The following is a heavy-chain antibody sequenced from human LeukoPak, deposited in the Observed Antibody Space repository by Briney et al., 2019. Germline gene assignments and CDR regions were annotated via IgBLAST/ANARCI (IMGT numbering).Heavy chain of an antibody. Sequence: ASVKVSCKASGYTFTSYYMHWVRQAPGQGLEWMGIINPSGGSTSYAQKFQGRVTMTRDMSTSTVYMELSSLRSEDTAVYYCARGWNGLTYHSVDFDYWGQGTLVTVSS. CDR1: GYTFTSYY. CDR2: INPSGGST. D-gene: IGHD1-1*01. V-gene: IGHV1-46*01. J-gene: IGHJ4*02. CDR3: ARGWNGLTYHSVDFDY.